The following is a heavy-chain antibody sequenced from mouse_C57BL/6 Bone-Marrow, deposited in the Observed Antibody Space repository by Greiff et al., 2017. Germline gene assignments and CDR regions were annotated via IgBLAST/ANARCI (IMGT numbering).Heavy chain of an antibody. V-gene: IGHV5-12*01. CDR3: ASYYYGSFDY. CDR1: GFTFSDYY. D-gene: IGHD1-1*01. Sequence: EVQGVESGGGLVQPGGSLKLSCAASGFTFSDYYMYWVRQTPEKRLEWVAYISNGGGSTYYPDTVKGRGTISRDNANNTLYLQMSRRKSEDTAMYYCASYYYGSFDYWGQGTTLTVSS. J-gene: IGHJ2*01. CDR2: ISNGGGST.